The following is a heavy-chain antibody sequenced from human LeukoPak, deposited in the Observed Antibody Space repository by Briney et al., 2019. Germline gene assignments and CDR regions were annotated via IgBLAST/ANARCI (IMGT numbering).Heavy chain of an antibody. D-gene: IGHD3-22*01. CDR1: EFSFSRYA. Sequence: QPGGSLRLSCSASEFSFSRYAMHWVRQGPGKGLEHVSTISSNGASTYYADSAKGRFTISRDNSKNTLYLQLSSLSAEDTADYYCVKGGYYDSSGFPEYFQDWGQGTLVSASS. CDR3: VKGGYYDSSGFPEYFQD. CDR2: ISSNGAST. J-gene: IGHJ1*01. V-gene: IGHV3-64D*09.